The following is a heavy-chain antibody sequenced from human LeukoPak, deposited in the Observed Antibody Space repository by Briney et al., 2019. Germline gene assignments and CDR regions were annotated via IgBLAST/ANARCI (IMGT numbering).Heavy chain of an antibody. CDR1: GYSFTSYW. CDR2: IYPGDSDT. Sequence: GESLKISCKGSGYSFTSYWIGWVRQMPGKGLEWMGIIYPGDSDTRYSPSFQGQVTISADKSISTAYLQWSSLKASDTAMYYCARHRRDSSGYGSNWFDPWGQGPLVTVSS. CDR3: ARHRRDSSGYGSNWFDP. J-gene: IGHJ5*02. V-gene: IGHV5-51*01. D-gene: IGHD3-22*01.